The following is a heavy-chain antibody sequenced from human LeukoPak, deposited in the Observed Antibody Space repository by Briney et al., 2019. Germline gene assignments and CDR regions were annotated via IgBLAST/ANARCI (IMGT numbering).Heavy chain of an antibody. CDR1: GFTFSSYG. D-gene: IGHD1-26*01. V-gene: IGHV3-30*18. CDR3: AKDPARSRALYYYGMDV. J-gene: IGHJ6*02. Sequence: GGSLRLSCAASGFTFSSYGMHWVRQAPGKGLEWVAVISYDGSNKYYADSVKGRFTISRDNSKNTLYLQMNSLRAEDTAVYYCAKDPARSRALYYYGMDVWGQGTTVTVSS. CDR2: ISYDGSNK.